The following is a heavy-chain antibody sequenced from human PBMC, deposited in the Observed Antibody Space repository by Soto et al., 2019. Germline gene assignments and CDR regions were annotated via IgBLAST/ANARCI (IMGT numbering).Heavy chain of an antibody. CDR3: ANWAYSYGYRDY. J-gene: IGHJ4*02. CDR2: ISGSGGST. CDR1: GCTFSSYA. D-gene: IGHD5-18*01. V-gene: IGHV3-23*01. Sequence: GVSLSLSCAASGCTFSSYAMSWVRQAPGKGLEWVSAISGSGGSTYYADSVKGRFTISRDNSKNTLYLQMNSLRAEDTAVYYCANWAYSYGYRDYWGQGTLVTVSS.